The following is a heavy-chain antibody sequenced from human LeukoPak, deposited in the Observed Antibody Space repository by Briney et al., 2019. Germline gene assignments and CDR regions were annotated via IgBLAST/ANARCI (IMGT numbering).Heavy chain of an antibody. CDR1: GFTFSSYG. Sequence: GGSLRLSCAASGFTFSSYGMHWVRQAPGKGLEWVAVVSYDGSNKYYADSVKGRFTISRDNSKNTLYLQMNSLRAEDTAVYSCAKGPFSSIAARPGWFDPWGQGTLVTVSS. J-gene: IGHJ5*02. D-gene: IGHD6-6*01. V-gene: IGHV3-30*18. CDR2: VSYDGSNK. CDR3: AKGPFSSIAARPGWFDP.